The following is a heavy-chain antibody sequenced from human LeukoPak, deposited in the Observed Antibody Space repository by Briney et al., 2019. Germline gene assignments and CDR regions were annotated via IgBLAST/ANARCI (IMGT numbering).Heavy chain of an antibody. CDR3: ARGHAYCSGGSCPKLDY. D-gene: IGHD2-15*01. J-gene: IGHJ4*02. CDR1: GFTFSSYG. Sequence: GGSLRLSCAASGFTFSSYGMHWVRQAPGKGLEWVSYISSSSSAIYYADSVKGRFTISRDNAKNSLYLQMNSLRAEDTAVYYCARGHAYCSGGSCPKLDYWGQGTLVTVSS. V-gene: IGHV3-48*04. CDR2: ISSSSSAI.